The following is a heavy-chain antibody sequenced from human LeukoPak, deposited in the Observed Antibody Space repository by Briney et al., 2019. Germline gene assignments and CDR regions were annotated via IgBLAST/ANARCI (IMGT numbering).Heavy chain of an antibody. V-gene: IGHV4-38-2*02. Sequence: SETLSLTCSVSGYSITSGHYWGWIRQPPGKGLEWIGSMYHSGYSYYNPSLKSRVTISVDTSKNQFSLKLSSVTAVDTAVYYCARGYSSSWYVFDYWGQGTLVTVSS. CDR3: ARGYSSSWYVFDY. CDR2: MYHSGYS. J-gene: IGHJ4*02. CDR1: GYSITSGHY. D-gene: IGHD6-13*01.